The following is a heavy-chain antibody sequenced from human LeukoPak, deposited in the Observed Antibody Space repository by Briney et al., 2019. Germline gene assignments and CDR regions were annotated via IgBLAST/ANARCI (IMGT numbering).Heavy chain of an antibody. CDR2: IYYSGST. V-gene: IGHV4-59*01. Sequence: SETLSLTCTVSGGSISSYYWSWIRQPPGKGLEWIGYIYYSGSTNYNPSLKSRVTISVDTSKNQFSPKLSSVTAADTAVYYCARTYCSGGSCYDAYWGQGTLVTVSS. J-gene: IGHJ4*02. CDR1: GGSISSYY. D-gene: IGHD2-15*01. CDR3: ARTYCSGGSCYDAY.